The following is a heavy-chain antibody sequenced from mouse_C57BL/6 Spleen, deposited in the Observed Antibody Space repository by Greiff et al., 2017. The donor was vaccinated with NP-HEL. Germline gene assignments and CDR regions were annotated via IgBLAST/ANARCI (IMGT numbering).Heavy chain of an antibody. J-gene: IGHJ2*01. CDR2: INPGSGGT. D-gene: IGHD1-1*01. CDR3: ARSGYYYGSSPYYFDY. CDR1: GYAFTNYL. Sequence: VQLQQSGAELVRPGTSVKVSCKASGYAFTNYLIEWVKQRPGQGLEWIGVINPGSGGTNYNEKFKGKATLTADKSSSTSYMQLSSLTSEDSAVYFCARSGYYYGSSPYYFDYWGQGTTLPVSS. V-gene: IGHV1-54*01.